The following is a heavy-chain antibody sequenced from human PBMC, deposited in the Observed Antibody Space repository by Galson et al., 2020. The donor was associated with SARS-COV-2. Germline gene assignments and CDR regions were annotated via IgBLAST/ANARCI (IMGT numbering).Heavy chain of an antibody. Sequence: GESLKISCVGSGFTFGSYWMSWVRQAPGKGLEWVADIKPDGSDKYYVDSVKGRFTIARDNARKSVDLQMNSLGAEDQAVYYCARGHWGRDYWGQGTLVTVSS. D-gene: IGHD7-27*01. CDR1: GFTFGSYW. J-gene: IGHJ4*02. CDR2: IKPDGSDK. CDR3: ARGHWGRDY. V-gene: IGHV3-7*04.